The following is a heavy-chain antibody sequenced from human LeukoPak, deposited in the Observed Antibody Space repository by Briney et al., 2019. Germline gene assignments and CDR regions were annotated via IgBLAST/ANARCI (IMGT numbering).Heavy chain of an antibody. J-gene: IGHJ4*02. Sequence: PGGSLRLSCAASGFTFSSYSMSWVRQAPGKGLEWVSSISSSSSYIYYADSVKDRFTISRDNAKNSLYLQMNSLTAEDTAVYYCATETGSRGFDYWGQGTLVTVSS. CDR1: GFTFSSYS. D-gene: IGHD1-1*01. CDR3: ATETGSRGFDY. CDR2: ISSSSSYI. V-gene: IGHV3-21*01.